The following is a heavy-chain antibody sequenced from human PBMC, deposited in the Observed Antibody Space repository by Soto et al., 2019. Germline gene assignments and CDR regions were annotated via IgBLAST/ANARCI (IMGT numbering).Heavy chain of an antibody. Sequence: SETLSLTCTVSGGSINNHYWSWIRQPPGKGLEWIGYIDYTGATNYSPSLASRVTISVDTSKNQFSLKLSSVTAADTAVYYCARAHDIVLLPVAVGRMDVWGKGTTVTVSS. CDR3: ARAHDIVLLPVAVGRMDV. D-gene: IGHD2-2*01. J-gene: IGHJ6*03. CDR1: GGSINNHY. CDR2: IDYTGAT. V-gene: IGHV4-59*11.